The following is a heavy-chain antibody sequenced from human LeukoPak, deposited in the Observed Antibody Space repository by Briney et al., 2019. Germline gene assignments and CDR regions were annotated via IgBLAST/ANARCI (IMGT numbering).Heavy chain of an antibody. CDR2: IFNSRST. CDR3: AYSRTGWIYFDS. Sequence: SETQSLTCTVSGPSLISYHGRWIRHPPEEGRVCIGKIFNSRSTDYNPSLKSRVTISVDTSKSQFSLKLSCVTTADTAVYYCAYSRTGWIYFDSWGQGTLVTVSS. CDR1: GPSLISYH. V-gene: IGHV4-59*01. D-gene: IGHD3/OR15-3a*01. J-gene: IGHJ4*02.